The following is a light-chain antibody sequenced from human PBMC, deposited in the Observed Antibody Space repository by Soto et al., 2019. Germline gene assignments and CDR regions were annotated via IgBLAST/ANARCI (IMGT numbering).Light chain of an antibody. J-gene: IGKJ5*01. CDR1: QSVGSF. CDR3: HHRGNGIT. Sequence: IVLTLGPATLSLAPGERATLSCRASQSVGSFLGWYQQKPGQAPRLLIYDASSRATGIPARFSGSGSGTDFALTISSLEPEDFAVYYCHHRGNGITFGQGTRLEIK. CDR2: DAS. V-gene: IGKV3-11*01.